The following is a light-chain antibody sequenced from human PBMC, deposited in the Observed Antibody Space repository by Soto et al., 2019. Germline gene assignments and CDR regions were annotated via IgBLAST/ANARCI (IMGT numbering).Light chain of an antibody. V-gene: IGKV3-15*01. Sequence: DIVMTQSPATLSVSPGERATLSCRASQSVSSSLTWYQQKPGQAPKLLIYGASTMATGVPSRFSGSGSGAEFTLTISSLQPEDFAVYYCQQYYSWPPLTFGGGTKVDIK. CDR1: QSVSSS. J-gene: IGKJ4*01. CDR2: GAS. CDR3: QQYYSWPPLT.